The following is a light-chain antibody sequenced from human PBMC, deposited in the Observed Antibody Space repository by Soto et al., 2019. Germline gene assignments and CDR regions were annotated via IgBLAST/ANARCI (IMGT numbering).Light chain of an antibody. J-gene: IGKJ4*01. V-gene: IGKV1-5*03. CDR2: KAS. CDR1: QSISSW. CDR3: QQYDSYPLT. Sequence: DIQMTQSPSTLSASVGDRVTITCRASQSISSWLAWYQQKPGKAPNLLIYKASTLESGVPSRFSGSGSGTEFTLTVSSLQPDDFATCYCQQYDSYPLTFGGGTKVDIK.